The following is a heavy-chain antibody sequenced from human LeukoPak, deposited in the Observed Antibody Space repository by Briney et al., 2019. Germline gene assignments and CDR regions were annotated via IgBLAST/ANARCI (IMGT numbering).Heavy chain of an antibody. D-gene: IGHD4-17*01. Sequence: PGGSLRLSCAASGFTFSSYGMHWVRQAPGKGLEWVAFIRYDGSNKYYADSVKGRFTISRDDSKNTLYLQMNSLRAEDTAVFYCAKGERYGDHGIEGYDYYGMDVWGQGTTVTVSS. CDR2: IRYDGSNK. CDR1: GFTFSSYG. CDR3: AKGERYGDHGIEGYDYYGMDV. J-gene: IGHJ6*02. V-gene: IGHV3-30*02.